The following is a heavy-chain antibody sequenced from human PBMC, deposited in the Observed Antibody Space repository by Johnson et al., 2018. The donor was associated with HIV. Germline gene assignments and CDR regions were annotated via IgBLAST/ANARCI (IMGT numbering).Heavy chain of an antibody. J-gene: IGHJ3*02. V-gene: IGHV3-30-3*01. CDR1: GFTFSSYA. CDR2: ISYDGSNK. Sequence: MQLVESGGGLVQPGWSLRLSCAASGFTFSSYAMLWVRQAPGKGLEWVAVISYDGSNKYYADSVKGRFTISRDNSKNTLYLQMNSLRAEDTAVYLCARGPSADDAFDIWGQGTMVTVSS. CDR3: ARGPSADDAFDI.